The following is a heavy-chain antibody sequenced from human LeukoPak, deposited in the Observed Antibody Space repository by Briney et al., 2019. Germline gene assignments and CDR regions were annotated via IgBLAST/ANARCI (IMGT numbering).Heavy chain of an antibody. CDR2: INQDGSEK. D-gene: IGHD2-8*01. CDR1: GFTFSNYW. V-gene: IGHV3-7*03. CDR3: AVLEGLS. J-gene: IGHJ1*01. Sequence: GGSLRLSCAASGFTFSNYWMSWVRQAPGKGLDWVANINQDGSEKYYMHSVRGRFTISRDNAKNSVHLQMNNLRAEDTAVYRCAVLEGLSWGQGTLVTVSS.